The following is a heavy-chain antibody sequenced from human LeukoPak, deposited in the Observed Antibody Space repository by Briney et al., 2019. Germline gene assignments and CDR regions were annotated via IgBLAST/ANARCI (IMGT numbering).Heavy chain of an antibody. D-gene: IGHD5-12*01. CDR3: ARGRSAYDPFDY. J-gene: IGHJ4*01. CDR2: INHSGST. CDR1: GGSISSSSFY. V-gene: IGHV4-39*07. Sequence: SETLSLTCTISGGSISSSSFYWSWIRQPPGKGLEWIGEINHSGSTNYNPSLKSRVTISVDTSKNQFSLKLSSVTAADTAVFYCARGRSAYDPFDYWGHGTLVTVSS.